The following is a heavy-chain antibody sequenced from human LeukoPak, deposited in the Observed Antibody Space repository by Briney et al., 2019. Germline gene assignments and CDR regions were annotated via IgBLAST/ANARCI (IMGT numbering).Heavy chain of an antibody. D-gene: IGHD3-3*01. Sequence: PSETLCLTCTVSGGSISSSSYYWGWIRQPPGKGLEWIGSIYYSGSTYYNPSLKSRVTISVDTSKNQFSLKLSSVTAADTAVYYCARDGVPHYDFWSGYPWFDPWGQGTLVTVSS. CDR1: GGSISSSSYY. CDR3: ARDGVPHYDFWSGYPWFDP. CDR2: IYYSGST. J-gene: IGHJ5*02. V-gene: IGHV4-39*07.